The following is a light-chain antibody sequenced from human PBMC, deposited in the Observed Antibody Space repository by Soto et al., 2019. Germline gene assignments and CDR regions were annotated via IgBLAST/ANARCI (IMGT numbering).Light chain of an antibody. J-gene: IGKJ1*01. V-gene: IGKV3-20*01. CDR3: QRYGISPSWT. Sequence: EIVLTQSPDTLSLSPGERATLYCRASQSVTGSYLAWYQQKPGQAPRLLIYGASSRATGIPDRFSGSGSGTDFTLTISRLEPEDFAVYYCQRYGISPSWTFGQGTKVDIK. CDR1: QSVTGSY. CDR2: GAS.